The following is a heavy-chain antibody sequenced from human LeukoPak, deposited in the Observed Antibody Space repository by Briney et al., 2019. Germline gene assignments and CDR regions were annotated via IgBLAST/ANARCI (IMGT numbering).Heavy chain of an antibody. J-gene: IGHJ4*02. CDR1: GFTFSTNA. V-gene: IGHV3-23*01. D-gene: IGHD1-26*01. CDR2: ISGSGAST. CDR3: AKDVGKWESLHFFDY. Sequence: GGSLRLSCLTSGFTFSTNAMSWVRQAPGKGLEWISGISGSGASTYYADSVTGRFTISRDNSRNTLYLQMNSLRGDDTAVYYCAKDVGKWESLHFFDYWGQGTLLTVSS.